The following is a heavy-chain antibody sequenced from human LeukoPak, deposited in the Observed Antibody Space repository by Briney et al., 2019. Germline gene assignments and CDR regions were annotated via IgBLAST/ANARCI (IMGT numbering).Heavy chain of an antibody. J-gene: IGHJ5*02. V-gene: IGHV3-23*01. Sequence: PGGSLRLSCAASGFAFSSYAVSWVRQAPGKGLEWVSAISGSDGGTYYADSVKGRFTISRDNSKNTLYLQMSTLRAEDAAVYYCAKSTTAGTRWFDPWGQGTLVTVSS. CDR3: AKSTTAGTRWFDP. CDR2: ISGSDGGT. CDR1: GFAFSSYA. D-gene: IGHD6-13*01.